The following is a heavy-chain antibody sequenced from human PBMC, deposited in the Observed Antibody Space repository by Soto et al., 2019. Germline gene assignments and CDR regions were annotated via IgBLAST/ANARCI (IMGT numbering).Heavy chain of an antibody. CDR1: GYTFTSYA. J-gene: IGHJ4*02. CDR3: ARSIVVVTALDY. Sequence: GAAVKVSCKASGYTFTSYAMHWVRPAPGQRLEWMGWINAGNGNTKYSQKFQGRVTITRDTSASTAYMELSSLRSEDTAVYYCARSIVVVTALDYWGQGTLVTVSS. V-gene: IGHV1-3*01. CDR2: INAGNGNT. D-gene: IGHD2-21*02.